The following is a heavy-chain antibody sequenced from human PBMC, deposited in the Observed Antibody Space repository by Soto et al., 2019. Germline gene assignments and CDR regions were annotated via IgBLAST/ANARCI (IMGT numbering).Heavy chain of an antibody. Sequence: WLSXRLSCSASVFIFSDFCMHLFRQVPGEGLVLVSRINHEGSNTNYADFVRGRFKISRDNSKNMLYLQMNSLRAEDAAVYYCARDEDTNYYNYGLDVWGQGTTVTV. V-gene: IGHV3-74*01. D-gene: IGHD3-10*01. CDR1: VFIFSDFC. CDR2: INHEGSNT. CDR3: ARDEDTNYYNYGLDV. J-gene: IGHJ6*01.